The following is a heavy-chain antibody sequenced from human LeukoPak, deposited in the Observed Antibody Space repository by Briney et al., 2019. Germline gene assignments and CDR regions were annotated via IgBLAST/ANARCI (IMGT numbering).Heavy chain of an antibody. Sequence: GGSLRLSCAASGFTFSSYSMNWVRQAPGKGLEWVSSISSSSSYIYYADSVKGRFTISRDNAKNSLYLQMNSLRAEDTAVYYCARDPYYDSSGYSLPYYGMDVWGQGTTVTVSS. J-gene: IGHJ6*02. CDR2: ISSSSSYI. V-gene: IGHV3-21*01. CDR1: GFTFSSYS. D-gene: IGHD3-22*01. CDR3: ARDPYYDSSGYSLPYYGMDV.